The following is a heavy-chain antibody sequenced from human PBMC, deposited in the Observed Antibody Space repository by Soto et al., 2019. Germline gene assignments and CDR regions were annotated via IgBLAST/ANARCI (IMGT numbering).Heavy chain of an antibody. D-gene: IGHD6-13*01. CDR3: GAGNWFDP. Sequence: QLQLQESGPGLVKPSETLSLTCTVSGGSISSSSYYWGWIRQPPGKGLERIGSIYYSGSTYYNPALKSRVTTSVATSKNQFSLKLSSVTAADTAVYYCGAGNWFDPWGQGTLVTVSS. J-gene: IGHJ5*02. CDR1: GGSISSSSYY. V-gene: IGHV4-39*01. CDR2: IYYSGST.